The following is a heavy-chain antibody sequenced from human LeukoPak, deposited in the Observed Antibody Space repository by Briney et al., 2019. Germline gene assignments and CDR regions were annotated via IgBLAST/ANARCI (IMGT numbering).Heavy chain of an antibody. CDR3: ARDQRGDDAFDI. J-gene: IGHJ3*02. Sequence: ASVKVFCKASGYTFTGYYMHWVRQAPGQGLEWMGWINPNSGGTNDAQKFQGRVTMTRDTSISTAYMELSRLRSDDTAVYYCARDQRGDDAFDIWGQGTMVTVSS. V-gene: IGHV1-2*02. D-gene: IGHD7-27*01. CDR1: GYTFTGYY. CDR2: INPNSGGT.